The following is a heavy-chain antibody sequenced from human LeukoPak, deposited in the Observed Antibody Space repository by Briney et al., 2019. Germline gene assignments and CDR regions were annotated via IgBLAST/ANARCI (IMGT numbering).Heavy chain of an antibody. CDR3: ARDFFDSSGHYYDAY. CDR1: GFTFSRYT. CDR2: ISGSSDHI. Sequence: PGGSLRLSCVASGFTFSRYTMNWVRQVPGKGLEWVSAISGSSDHIHYADSMKGRFTISRDNAKNSLYLQMNSLTAEDTAVYYCARDFFDSSGHYYDAYWGQGTLVTVSS. D-gene: IGHD6-19*01. V-gene: IGHV3-21*01. J-gene: IGHJ4*02.